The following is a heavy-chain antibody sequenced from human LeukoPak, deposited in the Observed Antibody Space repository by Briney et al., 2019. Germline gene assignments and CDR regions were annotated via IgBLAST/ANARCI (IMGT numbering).Heavy chain of an antibody. D-gene: IGHD6-19*01. Sequence: SETLSLTCTVSGGSMSSYYWSWIRQPPGKGLEWIGYIYYNGKANYSPSLNSRVTISVDTSRNQFSLKLNSVTAADTAVYYCARGGWSVDYWGQGTLITVSS. CDR3: ARGGWSVDY. CDR2: IYYNGKA. V-gene: IGHV4-59*08. CDR1: GGSMSSYY. J-gene: IGHJ4*02.